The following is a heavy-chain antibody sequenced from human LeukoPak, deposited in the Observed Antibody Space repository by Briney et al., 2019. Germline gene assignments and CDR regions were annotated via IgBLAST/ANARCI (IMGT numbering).Heavy chain of an antibody. CDR3: AKRHFDWSTNYYNGMDV. J-gene: IGHJ6*02. D-gene: IGHD3-9*01. CDR1: GFTFSSYA. CDR2: ISGNAVNI. V-gene: IGHV3-23*01. Sequence: GASLRLSCAASGFTFSSYAMSWLRQAPGKGLEWVSGISGNAVNIFYADSVKGRFTISRDNSNNTLFLLMNSLRAEDTAVYYCAKRHFDWSTNYYNGMDVWGQGTTVTVSS.